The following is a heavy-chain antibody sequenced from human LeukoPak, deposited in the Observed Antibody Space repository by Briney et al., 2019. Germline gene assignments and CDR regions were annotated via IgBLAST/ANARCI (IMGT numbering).Heavy chain of an antibody. J-gene: IGHJ4*02. V-gene: IGHV3-30-3*01. D-gene: IGHD3-22*01. CDR1: GFAFSNFA. CDR2: ISYDGSIK. Sequence: PGRSLRLSCAASGFAFSNFAMHWVRQAPGKGLDWVAVISYDGSIKDYAQSVKGRFTISRDNSKNKLFLQMNSLRAEDTAVYYCARATNTAYSYDSGGSSYWGQGTLVTVSS. CDR3: ARATNTAYSYDSGGSSY.